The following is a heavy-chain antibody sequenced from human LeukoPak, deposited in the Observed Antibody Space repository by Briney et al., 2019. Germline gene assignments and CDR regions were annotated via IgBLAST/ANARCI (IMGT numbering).Heavy chain of an antibody. CDR1: GYTFTGYY. J-gene: IGHJ4*02. CDR3: ARAGRYYDSSGYYYY. CDR2: INPNSGGT. V-gene: IGHV1-2*02. Sequence: ASVKVSCKASGYTFTGYYMHWVRQAPGQGLEWMGWINPNSGGTNYAQKFQGRVTMTGDTSISTAYMELSRLRSDDTAVYYCARAGRYYDSSGYYYYWGQGTLVTVSS. D-gene: IGHD3-22*01.